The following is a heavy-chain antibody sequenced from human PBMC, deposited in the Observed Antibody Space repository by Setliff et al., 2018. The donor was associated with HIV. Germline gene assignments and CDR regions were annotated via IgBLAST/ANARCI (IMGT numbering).Heavy chain of an antibody. Sequence: PSETLSLTCAVYGGSISGYYWSWIRQSPGKGLEWIGEINDYGNTNYKPSLQSRVTISVDTSKNQVSLKVSSVTAADTAVYYCARGQPLTGEAHLLDPWGQGTLVTVSS. CDR1: GGSISGYY. CDR3: ARGQPLTGEAHLLDP. J-gene: IGHJ5*02. V-gene: IGHV4-34*01. D-gene: IGHD7-27*01. CDR2: INDYGNT.